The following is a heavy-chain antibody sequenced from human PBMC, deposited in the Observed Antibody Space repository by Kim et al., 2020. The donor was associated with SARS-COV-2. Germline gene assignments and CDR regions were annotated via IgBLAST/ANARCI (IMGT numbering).Heavy chain of an antibody. J-gene: IGHJ4*02. V-gene: IGHV4-38-2*02. D-gene: IGHD6-19*01. CDR3: ARRSSGWYFVY. CDR1: GYSISSGYY. Sequence: SETLSLTCTVSGYSISSGYYWGWIRQPPGKGLEWIGSIYHSGSTYYNPSLKSRVTISVDTSKNQFSLKLSSVTAADTAVYYCARRSSGWYFVYWGQGTLVTVSS. CDR2: IYHSGST.